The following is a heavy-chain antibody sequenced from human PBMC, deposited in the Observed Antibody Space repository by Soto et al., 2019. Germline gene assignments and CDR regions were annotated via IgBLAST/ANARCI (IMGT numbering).Heavy chain of an antibody. CDR1: GFTFSSYA. V-gene: IGHV3-23*01. J-gene: IGHJ3*02. CDR3: AKDITIFGVVIAGHGFDI. CDR2: ISGSGGST. Sequence: GGSLRLSCAASGFTFSSYAMSWVRQAPGKGLEWVSAISGSGGSTYYADSVKGRFTISRDNSKSTLYLQMNSLRAEDTAVYYCAKDITIFGVVIAGHGFDIWGQGTMVTVSS. D-gene: IGHD3-3*01.